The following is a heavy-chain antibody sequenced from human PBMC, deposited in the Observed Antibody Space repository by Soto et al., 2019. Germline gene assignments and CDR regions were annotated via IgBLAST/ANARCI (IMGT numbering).Heavy chain of an antibody. CDR3: ARDTGSGYVRWFDP. Sequence: QVQLQESGPGLVKPSETLSLTCTVSGGSVSSGSYYWSWIRQPPGKGLEWIGYIYYSGSTNYNPPPKSRVTISVDTSKNQFSLKLSSVTAADTAVYYCARDTGSGYVRWFDPWGQGTLVTVSS. CDR2: IYYSGST. J-gene: IGHJ5*02. CDR1: GGSVSSGSYY. V-gene: IGHV4-61*01. D-gene: IGHD5-12*01.